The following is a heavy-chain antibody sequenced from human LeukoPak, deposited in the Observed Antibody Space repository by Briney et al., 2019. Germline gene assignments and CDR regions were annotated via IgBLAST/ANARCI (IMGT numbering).Heavy chain of an antibody. CDR2: ISGSGGST. D-gene: IGHD5-12*01. CDR1: GFTFSSYA. J-gene: IGHJ6*04. V-gene: IGHV3-23*01. CDR3: AKVPPINGYDPYYYGMDV. Sequence: GGSLRLSCAAPGFTFSSYAMSWVRQAPGKGLEWVSAISGSGGSTYYADSVKGRFTISRDNSKNTLYLQMNSLRAEDTAVYYCAKVPPINGYDPYYYGMDVWGKGTTVTVSS.